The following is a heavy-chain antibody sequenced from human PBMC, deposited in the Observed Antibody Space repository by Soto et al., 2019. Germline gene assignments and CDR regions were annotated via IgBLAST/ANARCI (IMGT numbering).Heavy chain of an antibody. V-gene: IGHV4-30-2*01. CDR1: GGSISSGGYS. D-gene: IGHD3-3*01. Sequence: QLQLQESGSGLVKPSQTLSLTCAVSGGSISSGGYSWSWIRQPPGKGLEWIGYIYHSGSTYYNPSLKSRVTISVDRSKNQFSLKLSSVTAADTAVYYCARATNRFNDYDFWSGFSNWFDPWGQGTLVTVSS. CDR3: ARATNRFNDYDFWSGFSNWFDP. J-gene: IGHJ5*02. CDR2: IYHSGST.